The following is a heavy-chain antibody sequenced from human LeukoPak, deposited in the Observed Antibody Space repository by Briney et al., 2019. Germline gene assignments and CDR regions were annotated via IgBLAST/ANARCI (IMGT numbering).Heavy chain of an antibody. D-gene: IGHD4-23*01. J-gene: IGHJ4*02. Sequence: GGSLRLSCAASGFTFSSAWLSWVRQAPGQGLEWLGRIKTKTDGGTTDYAAPVKGRFTISRDDSKDTLYPQMNSLESDDTTIYYCANIFGGNSHRSDYWGQGTLVTVSS. V-gene: IGHV3-15*01. CDR3: ANIFGGNSHRSDY. CDR2: IKTKTDGGTT. CDR1: GFTFSSAW.